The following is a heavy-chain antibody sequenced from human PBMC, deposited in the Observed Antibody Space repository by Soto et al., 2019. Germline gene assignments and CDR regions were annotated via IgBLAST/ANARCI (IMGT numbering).Heavy chain of an antibody. CDR1: GAALNSGNYY. Sequence: SETLSLTCSVSGAALNSGNYYWSWIRQVPGKGLEWIGHIYVTGAVDYNPSLRDRITISQDTSERQFSLNLRLVTAADTAVYYCAPRLTIFGIVKLSTWFDPWGQGTLVTVSS. CDR2: IYVTGAV. J-gene: IGHJ5*02. CDR3: APRLTIFGIVKLSTWFDP. V-gene: IGHV4-31*03. D-gene: IGHD3-3*01.